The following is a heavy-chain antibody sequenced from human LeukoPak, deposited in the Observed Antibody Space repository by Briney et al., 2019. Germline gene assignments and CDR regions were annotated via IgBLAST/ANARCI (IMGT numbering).Heavy chain of an antibody. D-gene: IGHD6-19*01. CDR1: GFTFSSYE. CDR3: ARGLAVAANWFDP. Sequence: PGGSLRLSCAASGFTFSSYEMNWVRQAPGKGLEWVANIKQDGSEKYYVDSVKGRFTISRDNAENSLYLQMNSLRAEDTAVYTCARGLAVAANWFDPWGQGTLVTVSS. J-gene: IGHJ5*02. CDR2: IKQDGSEK. V-gene: IGHV3-7*04.